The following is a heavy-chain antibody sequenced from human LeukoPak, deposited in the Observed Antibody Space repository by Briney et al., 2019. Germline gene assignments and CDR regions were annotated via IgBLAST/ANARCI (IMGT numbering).Heavy chain of an antibody. D-gene: IGHD3-10*01. V-gene: IGHV3-23*01. CDR3: AQGRAGELFFDY. CDR2: INSGGST. Sequence: GGSLRLSCAASGFTFSSYSMSWVRQAPGKGLEWVSIINSGGSTSYADSVKGRFTISRDNSKNTLSLQMNSLRAEDTAVYHCAQGRAGELFFDYWGQGTLVTVSS. CDR1: GFTFSSYS. J-gene: IGHJ4*02.